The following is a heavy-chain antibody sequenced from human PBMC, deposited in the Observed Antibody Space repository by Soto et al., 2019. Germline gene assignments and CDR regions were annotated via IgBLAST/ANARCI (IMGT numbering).Heavy chain of an antibody. J-gene: IGHJ4*02. D-gene: IGHD5-12*01. CDR2: ISSSSSYI. Sequence: VRSIRVPWTAAEVNIINYGRNWVLKKKGKGLEWVSSISSSSSYIYYADSVKGRFTISRDNAKKSLYLQMNSLRAEDTAVYYCARFRGYSGYPFDSWGQGTLVTVSS. V-gene: IGHV3-21*01. CDR3: ARFRGYSGYPFDS. CDR1: EVNIINYG.